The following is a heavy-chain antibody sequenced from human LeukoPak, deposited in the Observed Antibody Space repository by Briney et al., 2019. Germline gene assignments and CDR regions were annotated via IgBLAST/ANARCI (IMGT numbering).Heavy chain of an antibody. CDR1: GFTFSSYS. J-gene: IGHJ6*03. V-gene: IGHV3-48*02. CDR2: ISSSSSTI. Sequence: PGGSLRPSCAASGFTFSSYSMNWVRQAPGKGLEWVSYISSSSSTIYYADSVKGRFTMSRDNAKNSLYLQMNSLRDEDTAVYYCARDGAKNYYYYMDVWGKGTTVTVSS. CDR3: ARDGAKNYYYYMDV. D-gene: IGHD4/OR15-4a*01.